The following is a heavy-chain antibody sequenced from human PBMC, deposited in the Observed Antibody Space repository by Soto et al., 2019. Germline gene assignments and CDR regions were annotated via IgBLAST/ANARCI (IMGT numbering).Heavy chain of an antibody. CDR2: ISSGGDNT. Sequence: HPGGSLRLSCAASVFTFSSHAMSWVRQAPGKGLEWVSTISSGGDNTYSADSVKGRFTISRDNSKNTLYLQMNSLRAEDTAVYYCARYRRAVGYYNHYYYYYGMDVWGQGTTVTVSS. CDR1: VFTFSSHA. CDR3: ARYRRAVGYYNHYYYYYGMDV. V-gene: IGHV3-23*01. D-gene: IGHD3-9*01. J-gene: IGHJ6*02.